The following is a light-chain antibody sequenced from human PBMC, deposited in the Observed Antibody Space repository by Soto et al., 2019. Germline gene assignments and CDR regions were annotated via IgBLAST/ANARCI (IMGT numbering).Light chain of an antibody. Sequence: ETVLTQSPATLSLSPGERATLSCRASRSVGRSLAWYQQKPGQAPRLLIYDASNRATGIPARFSGSGSGTDFTLTISSLEHGDFAIYYCQQRTNWHLTFGGGTTVEIK. V-gene: IGKV3-11*01. CDR1: RSVGRS. CDR3: QQRTNWHLT. J-gene: IGKJ4*01. CDR2: DAS.